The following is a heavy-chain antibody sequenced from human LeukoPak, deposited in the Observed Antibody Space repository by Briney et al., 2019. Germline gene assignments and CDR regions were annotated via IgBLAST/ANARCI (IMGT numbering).Heavy chain of an antibody. J-gene: IGHJ3*01. V-gene: IGHV4-38-2*01. CDR2: IYHSGST. CDR1: GYSISSGYY. CDR3: ARDDYGVFDAFDV. D-gene: IGHD3-16*01. Sequence: PSETLSLTCAVSGYSISSGYYWGWIRQPPGKGLEWIGSIYHSGSTYYNPSLKGRVTISVDTSKNQFSLKLTSVTAADTAIYFCARDDYGVFDAFDVWGQGTVVTVSS.